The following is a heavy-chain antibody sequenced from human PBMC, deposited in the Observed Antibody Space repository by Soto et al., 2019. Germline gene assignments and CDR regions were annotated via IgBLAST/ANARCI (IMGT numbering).Heavy chain of an antibody. CDR3: ARQIYDSDTGPNFQYYFDS. CDR2: IIPIFGTA. Sequence: SVKVSCKASGGTFSSYAISWVRQAPGQGLEWMGGIIPIFGTANYAQKFQGRVTITADESTSTAYMELSSLRSEDTAMYYCARQIYDSDTGPNFQYYFDSWGQGTPVTVSS. CDR1: GGTFSSYA. D-gene: IGHD3-22*01. J-gene: IGHJ4*02. V-gene: IGHV1-69*13.